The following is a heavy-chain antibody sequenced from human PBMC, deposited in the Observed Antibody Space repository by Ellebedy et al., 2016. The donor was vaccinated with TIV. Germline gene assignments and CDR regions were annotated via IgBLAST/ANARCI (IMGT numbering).Heavy chain of an antibody. CDR1: GASISSGSYY. Sequence: SETLSLXXTVSGASISSGSYYWSWIRQHPGKGLEWIGYIYYTGSTYYSPSLKSRVTISVDTSKNQFSLKLTSVTAADTAVYYCARKKPPFADPFDYWGQGTLVTVSS. V-gene: IGHV4-31*03. CDR2: IYYTGST. CDR3: ARKKPPFADPFDY. J-gene: IGHJ4*02. D-gene: IGHD2/OR15-2a*01.